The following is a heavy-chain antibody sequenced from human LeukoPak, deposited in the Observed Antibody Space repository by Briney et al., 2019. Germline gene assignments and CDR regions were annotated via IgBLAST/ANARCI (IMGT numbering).Heavy chain of an antibody. D-gene: IGHD4-17*01. J-gene: IGHJ4*02. Sequence: KPSETLSLTCTVSGGSISSSSHYWGWIRQPPGKGLEWIGSIYRSGSTYYNPSLKSRVTISVDTSKNQFSLKLSSVTAADTAVYYCASGGDYGDYGYWGQGTLVTVSS. V-gene: IGHV4-39*07. CDR3: ASGGDYGDYGY. CDR1: GGSISSSSHY. CDR2: IYRSGST.